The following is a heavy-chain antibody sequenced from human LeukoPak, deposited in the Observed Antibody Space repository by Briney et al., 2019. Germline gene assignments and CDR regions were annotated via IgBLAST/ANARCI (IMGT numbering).Heavy chain of an antibody. J-gene: IGHJ4*02. D-gene: IGHD4-17*01. CDR3: ARDRDGDLYFDY. CDR2: ISSSSSYT. V-gene: IGHV3-11*06. CDR1: GFTFSDYY. Sequence: GGSLRLSCAASGFTFSDYYMSWIRQAPGKGLEWVSYISSSSSYTNYADSVKSRFTISRDNAKNSLYLQMNSLRAEDTAVYYCARDRDGDLYFDYWGQGTLVTVSS.